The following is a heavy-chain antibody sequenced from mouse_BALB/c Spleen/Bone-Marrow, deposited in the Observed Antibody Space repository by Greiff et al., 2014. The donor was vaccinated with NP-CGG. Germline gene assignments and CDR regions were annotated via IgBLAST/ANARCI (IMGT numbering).Heavy chain of an antibody. CDR1: GYTFTSYW. CDR2: IFPGTDTA. J-gene: IGHJ4*01. Sequence: VQLVESGAELVKPGTSVKLSCKTSGYTFTSYWIQWVKQRPGQGLGWIGEIFPGTDTAYYNEKFKGKATLTIDTSSSTAYMHLNSLTSEDSAVYFCSSGPLYAIDYWGQGTSVTVSS. CDR3: SSGPLYAIDY. V-gene: IGHV1S132*01.